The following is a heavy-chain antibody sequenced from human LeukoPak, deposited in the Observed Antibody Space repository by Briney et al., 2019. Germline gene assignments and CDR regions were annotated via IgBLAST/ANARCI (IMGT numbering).Heavy chain of an antibody. CDR3: ARRDGSGYYALDY. Sequence: GGSLRLSCAASGFAFSNLAMSWVRQAPGKGLEWVSTLGGRGVLTYYADSVRGRFTVSRDNSKNTLYLQMNSLRAEDTAVYYCARRDGSGYYALDYWGQGFLVTVSS. V-gene: IGHV3-23*01. D-gene: IGHD3-22*01. CDR1: GFAFSNLA. J-gene: IGHJ4*02. CDR2: LGGRGVLT.